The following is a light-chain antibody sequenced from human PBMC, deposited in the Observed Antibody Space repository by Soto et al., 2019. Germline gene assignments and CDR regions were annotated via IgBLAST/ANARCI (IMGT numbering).Light chain of an antibody. V-gene: IGKV3-15*01. CDR2: GAS. CDR1: QSVSSY. J-gene: IGKJ5*01. Sequence: EIVFTQSPATLSLSPGERATLSCRASQSVSSYLAWYQQKPGQAPRLLIYGASTRDTGIPARFSGSGSGTEFTLTISSLQSEDFAVYYCQQYNNWPPITFGQGTRLEIK. CDR3: QQYNNWPPIT.